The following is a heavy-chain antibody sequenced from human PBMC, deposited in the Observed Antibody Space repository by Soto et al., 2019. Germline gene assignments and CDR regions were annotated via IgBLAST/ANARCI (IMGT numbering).Heavy chain of an antibody. V-gene: IGHV4-30-4*08. J-gene: IGHJ5*02. CDR1: GASIGSGDDY. D-gene: IGHD2-2*01. Sequence: SETLSLTCSVSGASIGSGDDYWTWIRQSPGKGLEWIGYISDSGSTFYNPSLRSRLTIALDTSKNHFSLKLNSVTAADTAAYYCAKYQPPEFGPWGQGIPVTVSS. CDR3: AKYQPPEFGP. CDR2: ISDSGST.